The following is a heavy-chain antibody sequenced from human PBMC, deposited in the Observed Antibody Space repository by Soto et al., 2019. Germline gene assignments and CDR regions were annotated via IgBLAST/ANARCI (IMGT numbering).Heavy chain of an antibody. CDR2: ISWNSGSI. Sequence: EVQLVESGGGLVQPGRSLRLSCAASGFTFDDYAMHWVRQAPGKGLEWVSGISWNSGSIGYADSVKGRFTISRDNAKNSLYLQMNSLRAEDTALYYCAKDMGLVVPAAHYYYGMDVWGQGTTVTVSS. CDR3: AKDMGLVVPAAHYYYGMDV. J-gene: IGHJ6*02. D-gene: IGHD2-2*01. CDR1: GFTFDDYA. V-gene: IGHV3-9*01.